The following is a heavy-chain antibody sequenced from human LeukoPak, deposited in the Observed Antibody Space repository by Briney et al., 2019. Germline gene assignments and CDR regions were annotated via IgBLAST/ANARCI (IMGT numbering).Heavy chain of an antibody. D-gene: IGHD3-9*01. V-gene: IGHV4-39*01. CDR3: ARRRGYHYDILTGYDNFVFDY. J-gene: IGHJ4*02. CDR2: IYYSGST. Sequence: PSETLSHTCSVSDDSITMYYWGWIRQPPGKGLEWIGSIYYSGSTYYNPSLKSRVTISVDTSKNQFSLKLSSVTAADTAVYYCARRRGYHYDILTGYDNFVFDYWGQGTLVTVSS. CDR1: DDSITMYY.